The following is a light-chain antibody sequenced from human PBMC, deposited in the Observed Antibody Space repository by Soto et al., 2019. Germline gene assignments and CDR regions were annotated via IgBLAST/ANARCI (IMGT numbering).Light chain of an antibody. V-gene: IGLV2-23*01. CDR3: CSYAGSTTLV. CDR1: IGDVGSYNL. Sequence: QSALTQPASVSGYPGQSITLSCTGTIGDVGSYNLFSWYQKHPGKAPKLMISEATRRPSGVSNRFSGSKSGNTASLTISGLQAEGEADDYFCSYAGSTTLVFGGGTKLTVL. CDR2: EAT. J-gene: IGLJ3*02.